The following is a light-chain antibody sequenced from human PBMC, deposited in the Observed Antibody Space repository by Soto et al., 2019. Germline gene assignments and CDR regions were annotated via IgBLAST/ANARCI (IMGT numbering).Light chain of an antibody. V-gene: IGLV1-40*01. CDR3: QSYDSSLNQRV. CDR1: GSNIGAGYD. CDR2: GNT. Sequence: QSVLTQPPSVSGAPGQRVTISCTGSGSNIGAGYDVHWYQLLPGSAPKLLIYGNTNRPSGDPDRFSGSKSGTSASLAIPGLQAEDEADYYCQSYDSSLNQRVFGGGTQLTVL. J-gene: IGLJ3*02.